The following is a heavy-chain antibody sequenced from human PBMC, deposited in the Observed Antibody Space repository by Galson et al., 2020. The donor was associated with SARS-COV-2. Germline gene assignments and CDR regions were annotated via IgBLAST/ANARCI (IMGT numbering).Heavy chain of an antibody. J-gene: IGHJ4*02. CDR2: ISGSGGST. D-gene: IGHD6-13*01. V-gene: IGHV3-23*01. Sequence: GESLKISCAASGFTFSSHAMSWVRQAPGKGLEWVSAISGSGGSTYYADSVKGRFTISRDNSKNTLYLQMNSLRAEDTAVYYCANRRVAAAWYYVDYWGQGTLVTVSS. CDR3: ANRRVAAAWYYVDY. CDR1: GFTFSSHA.